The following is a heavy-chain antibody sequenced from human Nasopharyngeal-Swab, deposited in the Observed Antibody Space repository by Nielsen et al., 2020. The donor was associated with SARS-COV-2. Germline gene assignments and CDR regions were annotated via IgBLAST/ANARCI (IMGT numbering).Heavy chain of an antibody. V-gene: IGHV1-46*01. CDR2: INPSGDTT. J-gene: IGHJ5*02. CDR1: GYTFTNYY. Sequence: ASVKVSCKASGYTFTNYYIHWVRQAPGQGLEWMGVINPSGDTTTYAQKFQGRVTMTRETRDTSTSTVYMELSSLKSEDTAVYYCARDGYHLLWRVKDKWFDPWGQGTLVTVSS. D-gene: IGHD2-2*01. CDR3: ARDGYHLLWRVKDKWFDP.